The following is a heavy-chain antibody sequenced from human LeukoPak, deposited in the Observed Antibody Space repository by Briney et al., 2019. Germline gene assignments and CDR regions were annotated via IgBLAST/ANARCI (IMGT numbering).Heavy chain of an antibody. V-gene: IGHV3-23*01. CDR1: GFTFSSYA. J-gene: IGHJ4*02. CDR3: AKPGPRSYSSGWYFDY. D-gene: IGHD6-19*01. CDR2: ISGSGGST. Sequence: GRSLRLSCAASGFTFSSYAMSWVRQAPGKGLEWVSAISGSGGSTYYADSVKGRFTISRDNSKNTLYLQMNSLRAEDTAVYYCAKPGPRSYSSGWYFDYWGQGTLVTVSS.